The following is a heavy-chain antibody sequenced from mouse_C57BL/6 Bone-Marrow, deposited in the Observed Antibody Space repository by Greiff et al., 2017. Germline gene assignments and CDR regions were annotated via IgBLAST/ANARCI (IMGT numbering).Heavy chain of an antibody. V-gene: IGHV1-7*01. CDR3: ARVLRTFLYYFDY. CDR1: GYTFTSYW. Sequence: VQGVESGAELAKPGASVKLSCKASGYTFTSYWMHWVKQRPGQGLEWIGYINPSSGYTKYNQKFKDKATLTADKSSSTAYMQLSSLTYEDSAVYYCARVLRTFLYYFDYWGQGTTLTVSS. D-gene: IGHD1-1*01. CDR2: INPSSGYT. J-gene: IGHJ2*01.